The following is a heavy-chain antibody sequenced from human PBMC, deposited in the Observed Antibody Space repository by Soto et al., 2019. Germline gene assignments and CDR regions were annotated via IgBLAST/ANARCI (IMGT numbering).Heavy chain of an antibody. D-gene: IGHD5-12*01. Sequence: QVQLVQSGAEVKKPGASVKVSCKASGYTFTSYYMHWVRQAPGQGLEWMGIFNPSGGSTTYAQKFQGRVTMTRDTSTSTVYMELSSLRSEDTAVYYCARGDIVAIFGMDVWGQGTTVTVSS. CDR2: FNPSGGST. CDR1: GYTFTSYY. CDR3: ARGDIVAIFGMDV. J-gene: IGHJ6*02. V-gene: IGHV1-46*01.